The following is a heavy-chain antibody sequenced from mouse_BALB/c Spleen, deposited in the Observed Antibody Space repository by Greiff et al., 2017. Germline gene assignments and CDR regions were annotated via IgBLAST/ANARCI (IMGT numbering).Heavy chain of an antibody. V-gene: IGHV2-9*02. CDR1: GFSLTSYG. J-gene: IGHJ4*01. Sequence: VKVVESGPGLVAPSQSLSITCTVSGFSLTSYGVHWVRQPPGKGLEWLGVIWAGGSTNYNSALMSRLSISKDNSKSQVFLNMNSLQTDDTAMYYCAREIPPYGNYDAMDDWGQGTSVTVSS. D-gene: IGHD2-1*01. CDR2: IWAGGST. CDR3: AREIPPYGNYDAMDD.